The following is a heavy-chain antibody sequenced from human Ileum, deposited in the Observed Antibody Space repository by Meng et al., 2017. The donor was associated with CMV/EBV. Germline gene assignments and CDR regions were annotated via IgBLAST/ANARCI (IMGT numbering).Heavy chain of an antibody. CDR2: ISNSGST. CDR1: GGSISSFY. D-gene: IGHD3-10*01. Sequence: SETQSLTCTVSGGSISSFYWTWIRQPPGKGLEWIGYISNSGSTNYNPSLKSRLTMSVDASQNQCSLNLSSVTAADTAVDSWARGRVYYYGWNPPYGMDVWGQGTTVTVSS. V-gene: IGHV4-59*01. J-gene: IGHJ6*02. CDR3: ARGRVYYYGWNPPYGMDV.